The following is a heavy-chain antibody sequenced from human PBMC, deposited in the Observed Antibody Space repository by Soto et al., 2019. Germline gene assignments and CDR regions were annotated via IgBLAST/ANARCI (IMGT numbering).Heavy chain of an antibody. V-gene: IGHV4-59*08. J-gene: IGHJ6*03. D-gene: IGHD4-17*01. CDR1: GGSISSYY. Sequence: SETLSLTCTVSGGSISSYYWSWIRQPPGKGLEWIGYIYYSGSTNYNPSLKSRVTISVDTSKNQFSLKLSSVTAADTAVYYCARATVGYYYYMDVWGKGTKVTVSS. CDR3: ARATVGYYYYMDV. CDR2: IYYSGST.